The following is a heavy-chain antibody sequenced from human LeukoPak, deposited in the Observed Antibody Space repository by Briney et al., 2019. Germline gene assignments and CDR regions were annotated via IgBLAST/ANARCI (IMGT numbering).Heavy chain of an antibody. Sequence: SVKVSCKXSGGTFSSYAISWVRQAPGQGLEWMGGIIPIFGTANYAQKFQGRVTITADESTSTAYMELSSLRSEDTAVYYCARVGGYCSSTSCYYRYWGQGTLVTVSS. CDR3: ARVGGYCSSTSCYYRY. V-gene: IGHV1-69*01. CDR2: IIPIFGTA. D-gene: IGHD2-2*01. CDR1: GGTFSSYA. J-gene: IGHJ4*02.